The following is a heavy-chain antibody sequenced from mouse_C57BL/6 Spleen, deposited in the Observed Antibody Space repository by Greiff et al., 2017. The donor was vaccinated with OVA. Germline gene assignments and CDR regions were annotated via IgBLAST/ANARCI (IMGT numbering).Heavy chain of an antibody. Sequence: EVQVVESEGGLVQPGSSMKLSCTASGFTFSDYYMAWVRQVPEKGLEWVANINYDGSSTYYLDSLKSRFIISRDNAKNILYLQMSSLKSEDTATYYCARDDGGDDGYYFYFDYWGQGTTLTVSS. V-gene: IGHV5-16*01. J-gene: IGHJ2*01. CDR1: GFTFSDYY. D-gene: IGHD2-3*01. CDR3: ARDDGGDDGYYFYFDY. CDR2: INYDGSST.